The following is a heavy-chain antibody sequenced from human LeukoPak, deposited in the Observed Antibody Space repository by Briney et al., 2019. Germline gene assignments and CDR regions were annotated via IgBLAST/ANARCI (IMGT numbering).Heavy chain of an antibody. Sequence: GGSLRLSCAASGFTFSNYAMSWVRQAPGKGLEWVSGINVSGGSTFYADSVRGRFTISRDNAKNTLYLQMNSLRAEDTAVYYCVRDAPEWEIPSDYWGQGTLVTVSS. CDR1: GFTFSNYA. J-gene: IGHJ4*02. V-gene: IGHV3-23*01. D-gene: IGHD1-26*01. CDR3: VRDAPEWEIPSDY. CDR2: INVSGGST.